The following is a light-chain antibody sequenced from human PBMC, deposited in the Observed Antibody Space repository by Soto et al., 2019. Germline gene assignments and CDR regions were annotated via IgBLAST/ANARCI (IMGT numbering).Light chain of an antibody. CDR1: QSVSSY. J-gene: IGKJ4*01. CDR2: EAS. CDR3: QQRSNLIT. Sequence: EIVLTQSPATLSLSPGERVTLSCRASQSVSSYLAWYQQKPGQAPRLLIYEASNRATGIPARFSGSGSGTDFTLTISSLEPEDFAVYYCQQRSNLITFGGGTRVE. V-gene: IGKV3-11*01.